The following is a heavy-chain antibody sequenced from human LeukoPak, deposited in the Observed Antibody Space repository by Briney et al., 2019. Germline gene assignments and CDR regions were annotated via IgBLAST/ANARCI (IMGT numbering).Heavy chain of an antibody. CDR3: ARVHYDYVWGSYRPTHYYFDY. Sequence: GASVKVSCKASGGTFSSYAISWVRQAPGQGLEWMGGIIPIFGTANYAQKFQGRVTITADESTSTAYMELSSLRSEDTAVYYCARVHYDYVWGSYRPTHYYFDYWGQGTLVTVSS. CDR2: IIPIFGTA. J-gene: IGHJ4*02. D-gene: IGHD3-16*02. V-gene: IGHV1-69*13. CDR1: GGTFSSYA.